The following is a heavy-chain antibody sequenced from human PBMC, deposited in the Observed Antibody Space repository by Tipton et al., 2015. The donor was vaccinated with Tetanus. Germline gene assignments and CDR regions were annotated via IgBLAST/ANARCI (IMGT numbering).Heavy chain of an antibody. CDR1: GFTFQDYA. Sequence: SLRLSCAASGFTFQDYAIHWVRQVRGKGLEWVAALSGSGGSKVYADSVKGRFTISRDNANKSLYVQMDSLRPEDTALYYCARAVRGRYVFDLWGQGTMVIVSS. CDR2: LSGSGGSK. CDR3: ARAVRGRYVFDL. V-gene: IGHV3-9*01. D-gene: IGHD3-10*01. J-gene: IGHJ3*01.